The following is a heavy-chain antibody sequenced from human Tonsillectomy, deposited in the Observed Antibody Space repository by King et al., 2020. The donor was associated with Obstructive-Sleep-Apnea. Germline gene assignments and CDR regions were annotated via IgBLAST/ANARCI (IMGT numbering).Heavy chain of an antibody. D-gene: IGHD3-10*01. J-gene: IGHJ4*02. V-gene: IGHV1-8*01. CDR1: GTTSTSYD. Sequence: FQLVQSGAEVKKPGASVRVSCKASGTTSTSYDISWVRQAPGQGLEWMAWMNHNSGDTGYAQKFQGRVTMTRNTSISTAYMELGSLTSEDTAVYYCARGQITMIRGVLRSYYFDYWGQGTLVIVSS. CDR2: MNHNSGDT. CDR3: ARGQITMIRGVLRSYYFDY.